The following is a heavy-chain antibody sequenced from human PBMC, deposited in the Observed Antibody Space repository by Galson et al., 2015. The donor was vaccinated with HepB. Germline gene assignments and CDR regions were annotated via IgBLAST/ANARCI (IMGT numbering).Heavy chain of an antibody. J-gene: IGHJ4*02. D-gene: IGHD1-26*01. CDR1: GYSFTNYY. V-gene: IGHV1-46*01. Sequence: SVKVSCKASGYSFTNYYMHWVRQAPGQGLEWMGTINVSGGSTSDAQKFQGRLTMTRDTSTRTVYMELSSLISEDTAVYYCAREGEVGSTSFYCDHWGQGTLVTVSS. CDR2: INVSGGST. CDR3: AREGEVGSTSFYCDH.